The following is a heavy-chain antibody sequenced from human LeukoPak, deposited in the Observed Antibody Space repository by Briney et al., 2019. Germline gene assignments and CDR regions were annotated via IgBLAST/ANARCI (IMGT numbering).Heavy chain of an antibody. J-gene: IGHJ4*02. V-gene: IGHV1-2*02. CDR2: INPNSGGT. CDR1: GYTFTGYY. CDR3: ARVLYGSGSYHY. D-gene: IGHD3-10*01. Sequence: ASVKVSCKASGYTFTGYYMHWVRQAPGQGLEWMGWINPNSGGTDYAQKFQGRVTMTRDTSISTAYMELSRLRSDDTAGYYCARVLYGSGSYHYWGQGTLVTVSS.